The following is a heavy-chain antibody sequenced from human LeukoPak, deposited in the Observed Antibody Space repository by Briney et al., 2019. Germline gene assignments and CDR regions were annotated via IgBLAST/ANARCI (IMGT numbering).Heavy chain of an antibody. CDR3: AHLGVIAARRRDY. D-gene: IGHD6-6*01. J-gene: IGHJ4*02. Sequence: SETLSLTCTVSGGSISSSSYYWGWIRQPPGKGLEWIGSIYYSGSTNYNPSLKSRVTISVDTSKNQFSLKLSSVTAADTAVYYCAHLGVIAARRRDYWGQGTLVTVSS. CDR2: IYYSGST. CDR1: GGSISSSSYY. V-gene: IGHV4-39*07.